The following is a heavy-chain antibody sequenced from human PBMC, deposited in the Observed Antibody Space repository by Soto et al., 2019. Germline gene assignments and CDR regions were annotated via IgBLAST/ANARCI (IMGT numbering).Heavy chain of an antibody. J-gene: IGHJ6*03. CDR3: ARGRQVTTTALYKRAGNYSMDV. CDR2: VNHSGST. Sequence: PSETLSLTCAVYGGSFRGYSWTWIRQPPGKGLEWIGVVNHSGSTYYNPSLMSLVTLSIDTSKNQISLTLSSVTAADTAVYYCARGRQVTTTALYKRAGNYSMDVGSKGTTYT. D-gene: IGHD4-4*01. CDR1: GGSFRGYS. V-gene: IGHV4-34*01.